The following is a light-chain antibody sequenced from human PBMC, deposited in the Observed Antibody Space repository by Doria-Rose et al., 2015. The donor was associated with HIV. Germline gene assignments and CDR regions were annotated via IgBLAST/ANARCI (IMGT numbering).Light chain of an antibody. CDR3: HQYGTSWT. V-gene: IGKV3-20*01. J-gene: IGKJ1*01. CDR2: DGS. CDR1: QSFSSTY. Sequence: TQSPGTLSLSPGERATLSCRASQSFSSTYLAWYQQKPGQAHSLLIYDGSTSATGIPDRFSDSGSGTDLTLTINRLEPEDFALYYCHQYGTSWTFGQGTKVEI.